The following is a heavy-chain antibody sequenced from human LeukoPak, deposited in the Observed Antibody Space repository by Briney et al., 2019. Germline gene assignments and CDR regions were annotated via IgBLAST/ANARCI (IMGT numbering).Heavy chain of an antibody. Sequence: GGSLRLSCAASGFTFSSYSMNWVRQAPGKGLEWISYIRSNSDTIYYADSVKGRFTISRDSAENSLYLQMSSLRTEDTAVYYCARDPRYSGYDYFDYWGQGTLVTVSS. D-gene: IGHD5-12*01. CDR2: IRSNSDTI. CDR1: GFTFSSYS. CDR3: ARDPRYSGYDYFDY. J-gene: IGHJ4*02. V-gene: IGHV3-48*01.